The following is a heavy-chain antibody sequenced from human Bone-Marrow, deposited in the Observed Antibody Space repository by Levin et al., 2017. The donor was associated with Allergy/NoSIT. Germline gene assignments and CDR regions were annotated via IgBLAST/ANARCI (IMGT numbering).Heavy chain of an antibody. D-gene: IGHD4-11*01. CDR3: ARGMSPIYPHDYSNTGTFDY. J-gene: IGHJ4*02. V-gene: IGHV3-21*01. CDR2: ISSSSSYI. CDR1: GFPFSSYS. Sequence: LSLTCAASGFPFSSYSMNWVRQAPGKGLEWVSSISSSSSYIYYADSVKGRFTISRDNAKNSLYLQMNSLRAEDTAVYYCARGMSPIYPHDYSNTGTFDYWGQGTLVTVSS.